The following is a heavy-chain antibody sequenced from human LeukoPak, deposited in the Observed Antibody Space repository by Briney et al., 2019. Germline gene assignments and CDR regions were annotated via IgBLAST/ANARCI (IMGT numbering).Heavy chain of an antibody. V-gene: IGHV4-39*01. D-gene: IGHD3-9*01. Sequence: SETLSLTCTVSGGSISSSSYYWGWIRQPPGKGLEWIGSIYYSGSTYYNPSLKSRVTISVDTSKNQFSLKLSSLTAADTAVYYCARPRLLRYFDWLPPDAFDIWGQGTMVTVSS. CDR3: ARPRLLRYFDWLPPDAFDI. J-gene: IGHJ3*02. CDR2: IYYSGST. CDR1: GGSISSSSYY.